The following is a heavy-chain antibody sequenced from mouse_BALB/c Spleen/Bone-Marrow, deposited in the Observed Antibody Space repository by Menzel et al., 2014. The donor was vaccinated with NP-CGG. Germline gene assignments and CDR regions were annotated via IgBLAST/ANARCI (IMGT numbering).Heavy chain of an antibody. D-gene: IGHD2-3*01. J-gene: IGHJ1*01. V-gene: IGHV5-6-5*01. CDR3: ALAGYDDYDDMIGYDAFDA. CDR2: ISSADTT. Sequence: EESGGRLVTPGTPLTLTCTVSGIDLTNYAISWVRQAPGKGLEWIGIISSADTTYYASWAKGRFTISRTSSTTVDLKITSPTTEDTATYFCALAGYDDYDDMIGYDAFDAWGPGTLVTVSS. CDR1: GIDLTNYA.